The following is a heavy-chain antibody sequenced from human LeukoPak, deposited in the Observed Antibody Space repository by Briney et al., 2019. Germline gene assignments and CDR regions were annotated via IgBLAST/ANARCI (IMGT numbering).Heavy chain of an antibody. CDR3: ARHLRAAAGSTYYYYGMDV. Sequence: SETLSLNCTVSGGSISSYYWSWIRQPPGKGLEWIGYIYYSGSTNYNPSLRSRVTISVDTSKNQFSLKLSSVTAADTAVYYCARHLRAAAGSTYYYYGMDVWSQGTTVTVSS. J-gene: IGHJ6*02. D-gene: IGHD6-13*01. CDR1: GGSISSYY. V-gene: IGHV4-59*08. CDR2: IYYSGST.